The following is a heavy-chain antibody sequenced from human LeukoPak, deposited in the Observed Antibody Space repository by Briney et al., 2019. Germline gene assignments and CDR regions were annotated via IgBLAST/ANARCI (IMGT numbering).Heavy chain of an antibody. CDR2: INPDSGFT. D-gene: IGHD3-16*01. CDR3: APTAEAYTSWWKV. Sequence: GASVKVSCKASGYKFTDYYIHWVRQAPGQGLEFMGWINPDSGFTNYAQKFKGRVTMTRDTSISTAYLEVRSLTSDDTAVYYCAPTAEAYTSWWKVWGQGTLVTVSS. V-gene: IGHV1-2*02. CDR1: GYKFTDYY. J-gene: IGHJ4*02.